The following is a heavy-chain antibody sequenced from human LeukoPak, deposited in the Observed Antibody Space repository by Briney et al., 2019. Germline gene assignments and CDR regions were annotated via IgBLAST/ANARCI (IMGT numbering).Heavy chain of an antibody. V-gene: IGHV4-34*01. CDR2: INHSGST. J-gene: IGHJ4*02. CDR1: GGSFSGYY. CDR3: ARGITMVRGVTYYFDY. D-gene: IGHD3-10*01. Sequence: SETLSLTCAVYGGSFSGYYWSWIRQPPGKGLEWIGEINHSGSTNYNPSLKGRVTISVDTSKNQFSLKLSSVTAADTAVYYCARGITMVRGVTYYFDYWGQGTLVTVSS.